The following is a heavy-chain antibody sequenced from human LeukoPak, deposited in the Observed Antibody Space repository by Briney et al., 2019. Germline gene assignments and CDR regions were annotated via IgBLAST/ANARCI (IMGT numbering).Heavy chain of an antibody. D-gene: IGHD3-10*01. V-gene: IGHV4-34*01. CDR2: INHSGST. CDR1: GGSFSGYY. Sequence: SETLSLTCAVYGGSFSGYYWSWIRQPPGKGLEWIGEINHSGSTNYNPSLKSRVTISVDTSKNQFSLKLSSVTAADTAVYYCARGNSGGRRWFDPWGQGTLVTVSS. CDR3: ARGNSGGRRWFDP. J-gene: IGHJ5*02.